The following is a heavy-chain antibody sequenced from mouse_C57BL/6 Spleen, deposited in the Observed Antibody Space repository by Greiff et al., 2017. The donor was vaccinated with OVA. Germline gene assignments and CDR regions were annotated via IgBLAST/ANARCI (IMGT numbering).Heavy chain of an antibody. CDR2: IYPGDGDT. V-gene: IGHV1-80*01. CDR3: ARRDTTVVATGRFDY. CDR1: GYAFSSYW. D-gene: IGHD1-1*01. Sequence: QVQLKQSGAELVKPGASVKISCKASGYAFSSYWMNWVKQRPGKGLEWIGQIYPGDGDTNYNGKFKGKATLTADKSSSTAYMQLSSLTSEDSAVYFCARRDTTVVATGRFDYWGQGTTLTVSS. J-gene: IGHJ2*01.